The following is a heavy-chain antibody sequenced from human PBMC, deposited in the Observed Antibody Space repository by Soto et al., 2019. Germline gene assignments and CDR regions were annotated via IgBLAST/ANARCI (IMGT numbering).Heavy chain of an antibody. J-gene: IGHJ5*02. CDR1: GGTISRYY. V-gene: IGHV4-59*01. D-gene: IGHD2-15*01. CDR3: ARDLSSGGVQGFGWFDP. Sequence: PSETLSLTCTVSGGTISRYYWSWIRQPPGKGLEWIGYMYNTGSTVYNPSFKSRVTISVDTSKNQFSLKLNSVTAADTAVYYCARDLSSGGVQGFGWFDPWGQGTLVTVSS. CDR2: MYNTGST.